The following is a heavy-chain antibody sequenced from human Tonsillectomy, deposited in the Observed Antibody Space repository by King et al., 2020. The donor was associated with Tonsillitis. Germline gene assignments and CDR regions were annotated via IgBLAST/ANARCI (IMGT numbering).Heavy chain of an antibody. CDR1: GGSISSYY. V-gene: IGHV4-59*01. D-gene: IGHD3-3*01. CDR3: ARVEGVVMSYFDY. Sequence: VQLQESGPGLVKPSETLSLTCTVSGGSISSYYWSWIRQPPGKGLEWIGYIYYSGSTNYNPSLKSRVTISVDTSKNQFSLKLSSVTAADTAVYYCARVEGVVMSYFDYWGQGTLVTVSS. CDR2: IYYSGST. J-gene: IGHJ4*02.